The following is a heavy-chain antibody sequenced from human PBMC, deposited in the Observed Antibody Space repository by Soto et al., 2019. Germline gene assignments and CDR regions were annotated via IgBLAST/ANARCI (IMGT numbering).Heavy chain of an antibody. CDR2: IYHSGST. D-gene: IGHD2-15*01. CDR1: QGCIDSSNW. J-gene: IGHJ6*02. V-gene: IGHV4-4*02. Sequence: PSETLSISCAVSQGCIDSSNWWCWVRHPPGKGLQWIGEIYHSGSTNYNPSLKSRVTISVDKSKNQFSLKLSSVTAADTAVYYCARDHGDFSGCSCHSGDYYGMLVSCQATSVTV. CDR3: ARDHGDFSGCSCHSGDYYGMLV.